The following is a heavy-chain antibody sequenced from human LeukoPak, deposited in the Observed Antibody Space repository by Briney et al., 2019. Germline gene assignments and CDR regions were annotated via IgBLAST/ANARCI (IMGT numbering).Heavy chain of an antibody. CDR2: MNPNSGNT. D-gene: IGHD2-2*03. CDR1: GYTFTSYA. J-gene: IGHJ5*02. CDR3: ARGGSGYCSSTSCHNWFDP. V-gene: IGHV1-8*01. Sequence: EASVKVSCKASGYTFTSYAINWVRQATGQGLEWMGWMNPNSGNTGYAQKFQGRVTMTRNTSISTAYMELCSLRSEDTAVYYCARGGSGYCSSTSCHNWFDPWGQGTLVTVSS.